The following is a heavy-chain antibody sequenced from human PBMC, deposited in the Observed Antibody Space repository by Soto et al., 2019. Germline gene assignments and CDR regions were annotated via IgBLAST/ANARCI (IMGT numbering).Heavy chain of an antibody. CDR1: GYTFTSYY. Sequence: ASVKVSCKASGYTFTSYYMHWVRQAPGQGLEWMGIINPSGGSTSYAQKFQGRVTMTRGTSTSTVYMELSSLRSEDTAVYYCARDKAGPYGDYAGWYFDYWGQGTRVTVAS. V-gene: IGHV1-46*03. J-gene: IGHJ4*02. CDR2: INPSGGST. D-gene: IGHD4-17*01. CDR3: ARDKAGPYGDYAGWYFDY.